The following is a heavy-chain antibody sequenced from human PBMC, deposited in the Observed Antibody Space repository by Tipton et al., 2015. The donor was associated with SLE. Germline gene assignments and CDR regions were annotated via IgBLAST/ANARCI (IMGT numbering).Heavy chain of an antibody. CDR2: ISGSGGST. J-gene: IGHJ6*02. CDR1: GFTFSSYA. V-gene: IGHV3-23*01. CDR3: ARLGPDYFYYYYGMDV. Sequence: SLRLSCAASGFTFSSYAMSWVRQAPGKGLEWVSAISGSGGSTYYADSVKGRFTISRDNSKNTLYLQMNSLRVEDTAVYYCARLGPDYFYYYYGMDVWGQGTTVTVSS. D-gene: IGHD1-14*01.